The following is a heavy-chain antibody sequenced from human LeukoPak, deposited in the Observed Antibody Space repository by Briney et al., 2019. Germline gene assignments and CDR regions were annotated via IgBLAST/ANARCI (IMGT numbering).Heavy chain of an antibody. J-gene: IGHJ4*02. V-gene: IGHV4-34*01. D-gene: IGHD3-22*01. Sequence: SETLSLTCAVYGGSFSGYYWSWIRQPPGKGLEWIGEINHSGSTNYNPSLKSRVTISVDTSKNQFSLKLSSVTAADTAVYYCARIVVVSNFDYWGQGTLVTVSS. CDR3: ARIVVVSNFDY. CDR1: GGSFSGYY. CDR2: INHSGST.